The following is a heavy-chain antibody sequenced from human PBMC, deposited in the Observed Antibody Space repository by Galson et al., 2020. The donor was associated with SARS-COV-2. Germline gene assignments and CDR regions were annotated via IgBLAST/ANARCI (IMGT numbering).Heavy chain of an antibody. V-gene: IGHV3-23*01. D-gene: IGHD2-15*01. Sequence: GGSLRLSCAASEFTFSNHAMSWVRQAPGKGLEWVSLISGRGENIYYVDSVKGRVTIPRDNSKNTRFLQMNSLRVDDTAIYYCAKARASYCNGGRCYSRLFDSWGQGALVTVSS. J-gene: IGHJ4*02. CDR3: AKARASYCNGGRCYSRLFDS. CDR1: EFTFSNHA. CDR2: ISGRGENI.